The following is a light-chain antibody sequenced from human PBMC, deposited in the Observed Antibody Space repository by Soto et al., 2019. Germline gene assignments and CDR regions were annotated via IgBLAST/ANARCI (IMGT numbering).Light chain of an antibody. CDR3: QQYYSYPPVT. J-gene: IGKJ1*01. Sequence: AIRMTQSPSSLSASTGDRVTINCRASQGISSYLAWYQQKPGQAPKLLIYAASTLQSGVPSRFSGSGSGTDFTLTISCLQSEDFATYYCQQYYSYPPVTFGQGTKVEFK. CDR2: AAS. CDR1: QGISSY. V-gene: IGKV1-8*01.